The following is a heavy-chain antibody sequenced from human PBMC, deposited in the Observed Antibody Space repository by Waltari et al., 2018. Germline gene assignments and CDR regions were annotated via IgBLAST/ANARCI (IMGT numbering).Heavy chain of an antibody. CDR3: ARAAYCGGDCYADFDY. CDR2: IRYDGSNK. Sequence: QVQLVESGGGVVQPGGSLRLSCAASGFTFSSYGMHWVRQAPGTGLEWVAFIRYDGSNKYYADSVKGRFTISRDNAKNSLYLQMNSLRAEDTAVYYCARAAYCGGDCYADFDYWGQGTLVTVSS. V-gene: IGHV3-30*02. J-gene: IGHJ4*02. CDR1: GFTFSSYG. D-gene: IGHD2-21*01.